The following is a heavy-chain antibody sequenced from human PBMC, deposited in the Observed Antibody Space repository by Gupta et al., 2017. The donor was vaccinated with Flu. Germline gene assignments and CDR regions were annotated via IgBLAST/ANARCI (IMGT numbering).Heavy chain of an antibody. J-gene: IGHJ4*02. D-gene: IGHD3-10*01. CDR1: YFTVDSRY. CDR3: ATYYGAGSYFFDF. V-gene: IGHV3-66*02. CDR2: IYSDGRT. Sequence: DVQLVQSGGGLVQPGGSLRLSCAASYFTVDSRYISWVRQAPGKGLEWVSVIYSDGRTYYADSVKGRFSISRDRSMYTLYLHLNSLRTEDTAVYYCATYYGAGSYFFDFWVQGTLVTVSS.